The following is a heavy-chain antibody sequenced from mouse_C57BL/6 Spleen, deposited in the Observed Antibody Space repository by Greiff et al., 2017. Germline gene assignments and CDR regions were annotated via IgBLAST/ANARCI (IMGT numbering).Heavy chain of an antibody. CDR3: ARCLRGNHWYFDV. CDR1: GYTFTSYW. CDR2: IYPGRGST. J-gene: IGHJ1*03. Sequence: QVQLQQPGAELVKPGASVKMSCKASGYTFTSYWITWVKQRPGQGLEWIGDIYPGRGSTNYNEKFKSKATLTVDTASSTAYMQLSSLTSEDYAVYYCARCLRGNHWYFDVWGTGTTVTVSS. D-gene: IGHD2-1*01. V-gene: IGHV1-55*01.